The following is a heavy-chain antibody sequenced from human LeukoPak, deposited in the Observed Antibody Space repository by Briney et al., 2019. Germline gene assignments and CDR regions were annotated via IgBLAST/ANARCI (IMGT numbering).Heavy chain of an antibody. CDR3: ARGMTVAANWFDS. V-gene: IGHV3-7*01. J-gene: IGHJ5*01. CDR2: IKQDGSGK. D-gene: IGHD6-19*01. CDR1: GFSFSSYW. Sequence: GGSLRLSCAASGFSFSSYWMNWVRQAPGKGLEWVANIKQDGSGKYYVDSVKGRFTISRDNAENSLYLQMNSLRAEDTAVYYCARGMTVAANWFDSWGQGTLVTVS.